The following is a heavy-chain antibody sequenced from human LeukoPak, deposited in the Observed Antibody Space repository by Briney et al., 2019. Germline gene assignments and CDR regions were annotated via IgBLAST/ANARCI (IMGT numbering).Heavy chain of an antibody. D-gene: IGHD4-11*01. Sequence: SVKVSCKASGGTFSSYAISWVRQAPGQGLEWMGGIIPIFGTANYAQKFQGRVTITADESTSTAYMELSSLRSEDTAVYYCARAAVTTYYHYYYMDVWGKGTTVTVSS. CDR2: IIPIFGTA. V-gene: IGHV1-69*01. J-gene: IGHJ6*03. CDR1: GGTFSSYA. CDR3: ARAAVTTYYHYYYMDV.